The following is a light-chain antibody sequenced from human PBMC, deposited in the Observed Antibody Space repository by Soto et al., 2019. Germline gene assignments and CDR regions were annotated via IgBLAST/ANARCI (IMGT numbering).Light chain of an antibody. Sequence: EIVLTQSPCPLSLSAGERATVSFRASQSVSNNYLAWYQQKPGQAPRLLIYGASNRATGIPDRFSGSGSGTDFTLTISRLEPEDFAVYYCQQYGSSGTFGQGTKVDIK. CDR2: GAS. J-gene: IGKJ1*01. CDR3: QQYGSSGT. V-gene: IGKV3-20*01. CDR1: QSVSNNY.